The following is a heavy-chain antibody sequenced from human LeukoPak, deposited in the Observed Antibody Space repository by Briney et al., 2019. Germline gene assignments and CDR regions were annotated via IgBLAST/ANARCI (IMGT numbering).Heavy chain of an antibody. CDR2: INPNSGGT. V-gene: IGHV1-2*02. CDR3: ARDAQYYYGSGSYYNGISPDY. CDR1: GYTFTGYY. Sequence: ASLKVSCKASGYTFTGYYMHWVRQAPGQGLEWMGWINPNSGGTNYAQKFQGRVTMTRDTSISTAYMELSRLRSDDTAVYYCARDAQYYYGSGSYYNGISPDYWGQGTLVTVSS. D-gene: IGHD3-10*01. J-gene: IGHJ4*02.